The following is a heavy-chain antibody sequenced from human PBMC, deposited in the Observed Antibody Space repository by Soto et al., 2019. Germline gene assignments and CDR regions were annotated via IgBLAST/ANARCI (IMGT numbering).Heavy chain of an antibody. J-gene: IGHJ4*02. V-gene: IGHV3-21*01. CDR2: ISSSSSYI. CDR3: ARDDRGGATRSLDY. Sequence: EVQLVESGGGLVKPGGSLRLSCAASGFTFSSYSMNWVRQAPGKGLEWVSYISSSSSYIYYADSVKGRFTISRDNAKNSLYLQMNSLRAEDRAVYYCARDDRGGATRSLDYWGQGTLVTVSS. D-gene: IGHD1-26*01. CDR1: GFTFSSYS.